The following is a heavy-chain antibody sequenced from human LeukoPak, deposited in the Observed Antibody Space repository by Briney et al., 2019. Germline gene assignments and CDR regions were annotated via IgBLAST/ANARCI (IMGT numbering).Heavy chain of an antibody. J-gene: IGHJ3*02. Sequence: RGSLRLSCAASGFTFSSYVMSWVRQAPGKGLEWVSTISGSGGTTYYADSVKGRFTISRDNSKNTLYLQMNSLRAEDTALYYCAKDIIEGYDNSADAFGIWGQGTMVTVSS. CDR1: GFTFSSYV. CDR3: AKDIIEGYDNSADAFGI. CDR2: ISGSGGTT. V-gene: IGHV3-23*01. D-gene: IGHD3-22*01.